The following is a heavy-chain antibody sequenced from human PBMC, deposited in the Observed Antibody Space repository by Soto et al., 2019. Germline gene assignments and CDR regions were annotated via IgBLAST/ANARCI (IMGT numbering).Heavy chain of an antibody. V-gene: IGHV3-23*01. CDR2: ISGSGGST. D-gene: IGHD3-22*01. J-gene: IGHJ4*02. CDR3: AKGGYYYDSSGYHY. Sequence: EVQLLESGGGLVQPGGSLRLSCAASGFTFSSYAMSWVRQAPGKGLEWVSGISGSGGSTYYADSGKGRFTISRDNSKNTLYLQMNSLRAEDTAVYYCAKGGYYYDSSGYHYWGQGTLVTVSS. CDR1: GFTFSSYA.